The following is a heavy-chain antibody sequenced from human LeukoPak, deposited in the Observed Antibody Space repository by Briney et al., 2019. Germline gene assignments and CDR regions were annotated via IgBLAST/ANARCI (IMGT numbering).Heavy chain of an antibody. CDR2: IYYTGST. D-gene: IGHD2-21*02. CDR3: ARDPIAYCGADCYSD. CDR1: GYSISSGYY. J-gene: IGHJ4*02. Sequence: SETLSLTCTVSGYSISSGYYWSWIRQHPGKGLEWIGYIYYTGSTYYNPSLKNRLTISIDTSKSQFSLKLTSVTAADTAVYYCARDPIAYCGADCYSDWGQGTLVTVSS. V-gene: IGHV4-31*03.